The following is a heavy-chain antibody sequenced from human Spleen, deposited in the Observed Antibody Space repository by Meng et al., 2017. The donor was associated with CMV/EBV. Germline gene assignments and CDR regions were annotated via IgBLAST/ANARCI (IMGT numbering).Heavy chain of an antibody. J-gene: IGHJ4*02. V-gene: IGHV3-30*04. Sequence: GESLKISCEASGFTFSAFAMHWVRQAPGKGLEWVAFISFDETKRYYADSVKGRFTISRDNSKNTLSLQIRSLRTEDTAVYYCARPTKDFMVRGAPFEYWGQGTVVTVSS. CDR1: GFTFSAFA. CDR3: ARPTKDFMVRGAPFEY. CDR2: ISFDETKR. D-gene: IGHD3-10*01.